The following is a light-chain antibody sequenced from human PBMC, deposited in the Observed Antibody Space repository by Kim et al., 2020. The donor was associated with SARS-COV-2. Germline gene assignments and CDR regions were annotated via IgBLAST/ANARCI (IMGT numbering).Light chain of an antibody. CDR1: QSINIW. CDR2: KAS. CDR3: QQYATDPWT. Sequence: ASVGDRVTITCRASQSINIWLAWYQQKPGKAPKLLIYKASTLESGVPLRFSGTESGTEFTLTISSLQPDDFATYYCQQYATDPWTFGQGTKVDIK. J-gene: IGKJ1*01. V-gene: IGKV1-5*03.